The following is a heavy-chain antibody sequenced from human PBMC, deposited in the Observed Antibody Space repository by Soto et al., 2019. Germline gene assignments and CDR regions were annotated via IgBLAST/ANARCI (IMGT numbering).Heavy chain of an antibody. CDR2: ISYDGSNK. CDR3: VKSSSGLRDYCGS. J-gene: IGHJ4*02. D-gene: IGHD3-10*01. V-gene: IGHV3-30*18. Sequence: LRLSCASSGFTFSSYGMHWVRQAPGKGLEWVAVISYDGSNKYYADSVKGQFTISRDNSKNTLYLQMSSLRDEDTAVYYCVKSSSGLRDYCGSWGRGSLVTVSS. CDR1: GFTFSSYG.